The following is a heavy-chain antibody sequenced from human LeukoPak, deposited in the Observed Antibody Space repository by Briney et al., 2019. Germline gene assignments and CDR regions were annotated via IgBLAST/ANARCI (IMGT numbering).Heavy chain of an antibody. CDR1: GGSISSSTYY. D-gene: IGHD2-21*02. V-gene: IGHV4-39*01. J-gene: IGHJ4*02. CDR3: ARHLNPYCGGDCYSVGSDY. Sequence: SETLSLTCTVSGGSISSSTYYWGWIRQPPGKGLEWIGSIYYSGSTYYNPSLKSRVTISVDTSKNQFSLKLSSVTAADTAVYYCARHLNPYCGGDCYSVGSDYWGQGTLVTVSS. CDR2: IYYSGST.